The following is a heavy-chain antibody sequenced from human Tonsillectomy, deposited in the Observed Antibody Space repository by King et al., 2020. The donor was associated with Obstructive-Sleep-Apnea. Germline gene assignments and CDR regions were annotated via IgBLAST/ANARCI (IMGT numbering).Heavy chain of an antibody. V-gene: IGHV3-15*01. J-gene: IGHJ4*02. CDR3: AGWLQQAY. D-gene: IGHD5-24*01. CDR2: IKSKTDGGTT. CDR1: GFTFSYAW. Sequence: VQLVESGGDLVKPGGSLRLSCAASGFTFSYAWMNWVRQAPGKGLEWVGRIKSKTDGGTTDYAAPVKGRFTISRDDSKNTLYLQMNSLKIEDTAVYYWAGWLQQAYGGKETLVPVPS.